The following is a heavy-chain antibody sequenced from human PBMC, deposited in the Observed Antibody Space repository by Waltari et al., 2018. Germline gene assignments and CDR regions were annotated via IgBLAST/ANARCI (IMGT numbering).Heavy chain of an antibody. Sequence: QVQVEQSGSEVTRPGASVRASCTVPGYTLAALSIDRVRHVPPKGLEWMGRLDREDGETTYAQHFQGRITVTEDTSTNTAYMGLRTLVSDDTAVYFCHLTGRNIVLAGGSPSFYSYMDVWGRGTTVTVS. J-gene: IGHJ6*03. CDR1: GYTLAALS. CDR2: LDREDGET. D-gene: IGHD2-15*01. V-gene: IGHV1-24*01. CDR3: HLTGRNIVLAGGSPSFYSYMDV.